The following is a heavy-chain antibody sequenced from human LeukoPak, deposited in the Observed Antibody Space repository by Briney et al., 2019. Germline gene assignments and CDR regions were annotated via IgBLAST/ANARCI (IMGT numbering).Heavy chain of an antibody. D-gene: IGHD1-1*01. CDR1: GFTFSSYG. CDR2: ISYDGSNK. Sequence: GGSLRLSCAASGFTFSSYGMHWVRQAPGKGLEWVAVISYDGSNKYYADPVKGRFTISRDDSKNTLYLQMNSLRAEDTAVYYCAKDRERVVDYWGQGTLVTVSS. V-gene: IGHV3-30*18. CDR3: AKDRERVVDY. J-gene: IGHJ4*02.